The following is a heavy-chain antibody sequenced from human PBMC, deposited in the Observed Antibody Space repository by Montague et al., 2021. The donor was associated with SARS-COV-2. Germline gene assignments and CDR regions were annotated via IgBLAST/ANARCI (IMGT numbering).Heavy chain of an antibody. CDR3: ARLVWFGELSSENWFDP. Sequence: SETLSLTCTVSGGSISSSSNYWGWIRQPPGKGLEWIGSIYYSGGTYYXXXLKSRVTISVDTSKNQFSLKLNSVTAADTAVYYCARLVWFGELSSENWFDPWGQGTLVTVSS. CDR1: GGSISSSSNY. J-gene: IGHJ5*02. D-gene: IGHD3-10*01. CDR2: IYYSGGT. V-gene: IGHV4-39*01.